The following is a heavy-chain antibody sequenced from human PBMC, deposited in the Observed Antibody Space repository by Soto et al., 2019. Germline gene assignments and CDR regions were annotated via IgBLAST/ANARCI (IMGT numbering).Heavy chain of an antibody. D-gene: IGHD6-13*01. J-gene: IGHJ5*02. CDR3: AKDGGYSSSWYWFDP. CDR1: GFTFSSYA. Sequence: VQLVESGGGVVQPGRSLRLSCVASGFTFSSYAMSWVRQAPGKGLEWVSAISGSGGSTYYADSVKGRFTISRDNSKNTLYLQMNSRRAEDTAVYYCAKDGGYSSSWYWFDPWGQGTLVTVSS. CDR2: ISGSGGST. V-gene: IGHV3-23*04.